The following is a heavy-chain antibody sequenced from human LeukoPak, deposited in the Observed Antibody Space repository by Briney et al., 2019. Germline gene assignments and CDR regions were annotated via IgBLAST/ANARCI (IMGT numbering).Heavy chain of an antibody. CDR3: ARHADTVTMQY. CDR1: GYSFARDW. CDR2: IYPGDSDT. V-gene: IGHV5-51*01. J-gene: IGHJ4*02. Sequence: GESLKISCRGSGYSFARDWIGWVRQMPGKGLEWMGMIYPGDSDTRYSPSFQGQVTISADKSISTAYLQWSSLKASDTAMYYCARHADTVTMQYWGQGTLVTVSS. D-gene: IGHD4-11*01.